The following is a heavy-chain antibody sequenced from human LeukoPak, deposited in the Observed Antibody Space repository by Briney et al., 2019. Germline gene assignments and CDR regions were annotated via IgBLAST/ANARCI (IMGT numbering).Heavy chain of an antibody. CDR3: ARSGPYSSSWYNY. J-gene: IGHJ4*02. CDR1: GGSFSGYY. V-gene: IGHV4-34*01. D-gene: IGHD6-13*01. Sequence: PSETLSLTCAVYGGSFSGYYWNWIRQPPGKGLEWIGEINHSGSTNYNPSLKSRVTISVDTSKNQFSLKLSSVTAADTAVYYCARSGPYSSSWYNYWGQGTLVTVSS. CDR2: INHSGST.